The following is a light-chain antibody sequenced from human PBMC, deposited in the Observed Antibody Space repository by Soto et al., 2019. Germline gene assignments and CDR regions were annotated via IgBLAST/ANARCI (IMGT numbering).Light chain of an antibody. Sequence: QSVLTQPASVSGSPGQSITISCTGTSSDVGGYNYVSWYQQHPGKAPKLMIYDVSNRPSGVSNRFSGSKSGNTASLTISGLQAEDEADYYCSSYTISSTLDLYVFGTGTQLTVL. CDR2: DVS. CDR1: SSDVGGYNY. J-gene: IGLJ1*01. V-gene: IGLV2-14*01. CDR3: SSYTISSTLDLYV.